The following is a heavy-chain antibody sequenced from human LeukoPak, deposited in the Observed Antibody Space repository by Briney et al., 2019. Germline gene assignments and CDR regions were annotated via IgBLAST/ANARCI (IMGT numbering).Heavy chain of an antibody. J-gene: IGHJ5*02. D-gene: IGHD2-21*01. Sequence: PSETLSLTCTVSGGSIRSYYWSWIRQPPGKGLGRSGDISSTGSTKYNPSLKSRVPISVDPSKNQFSLKLSSVTAADTAVYYCARASVVVPSAANWFAPGSQGTLVTVYS. CDR2: ISSTGST. V-gene: IGHV4-59*01. CDR3: ARASVVVPSAANWFAP. CDR1: GGSIRSYY.